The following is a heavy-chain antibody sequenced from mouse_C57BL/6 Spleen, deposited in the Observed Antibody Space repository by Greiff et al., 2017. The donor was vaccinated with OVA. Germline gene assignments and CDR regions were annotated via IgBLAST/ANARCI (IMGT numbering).Heavy chain of an antibody. Sequence: VQLQQSGAELVRPGASVKLSCTASGFNIKDDYMHWVKQRPEQGLEWIGWIDPENGDTEYASKFQGKATIPADTSSNTAYLKRSSLTSEDTAVYYCTTDYGSSLYYFDYWGQGTTLTVSS. CDR3: TTDYGSSLYYFDY. V-gene: IGHV14-4*01. CDR2: IDPENGDT. D-gene: IGHD1-1*01. J-gene: IGHJ2*01. CDR1: GFNIKDDY.